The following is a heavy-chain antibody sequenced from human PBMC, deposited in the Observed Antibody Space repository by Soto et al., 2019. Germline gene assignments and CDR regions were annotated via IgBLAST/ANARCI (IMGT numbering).Heavy chain of an antibody. J-gene: IGHJ5*02. D-gene: IGHD3-10*01. Sequence: QVQLQESGPGLVKPSETLSLTCTLSGDPITSGGFYWTWIRQHPAKGLEWIGYIYYSGVTYYSPSLKSRATRSVDTSKNQFSLNLSSVSAAATAMYYCARDLRGRRSGRFDPWGQGTLVTVSS. CDR2: IYYSGVT. CDR3: ARDLRGRRSGRFDP. V-gene: IGHV4-31*03. CDR1: GDPITSGGFY.